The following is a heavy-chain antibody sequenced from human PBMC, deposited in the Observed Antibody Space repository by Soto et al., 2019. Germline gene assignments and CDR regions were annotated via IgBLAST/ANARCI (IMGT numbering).Heavy chain of an antibody. Sequence: QVQLQESGPGLVKPSGTLSLTCAVSGGSISSSNWWSWVRQPPGKGLEWIGEIYHSGSTNYNPSLKSRVTISVDKSKNQFSLKLSSVTAADTAVYYCARDRYYDSSGYYHYFDYWGQGTLVTVSS. J-gene: IGHJ4*02. V-gene: IGHV4-4*02. D-gene: IGHD3-22*01. CDR2: IYHSGST. CDR3: ARDRYYDSSGYYHYFDY. CDR1: GGSISSSNW.